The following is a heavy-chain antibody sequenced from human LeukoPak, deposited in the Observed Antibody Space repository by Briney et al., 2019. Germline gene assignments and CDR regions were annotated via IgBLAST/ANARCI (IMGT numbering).Heavy chain of an antibody. J-gene: IGHJ4*02. V-gene: IGHV4-34*01. CDR2: VYHSGNT. CDR1: GGSFSGYY. CDR3: ARKTYFYDTSGYYVLGNYFDY. Sequence: SETLSLTCAVSGGSFSGYYWSWIRQPPGKGLEWIGEVYHSGNTNYDPPLKSRVTISVDTSKNQFSLNLSSVTAADTALYYCARKTYFYDTSGYYVLGNYFDYWGQGALVTVSS. D-gene: IGHD3-22*01.